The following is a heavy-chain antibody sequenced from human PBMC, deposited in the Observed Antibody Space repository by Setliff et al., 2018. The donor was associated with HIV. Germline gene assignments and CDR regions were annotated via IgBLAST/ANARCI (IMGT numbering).Heavy chain of an antibody. V-gene: IGHV1-18*01. D-gene: IGHD6-13*01. J-gene: IGHJ5*02. CDR3: ARLVAAAGKTGWFDP. Sequence: GASVKVSCKASGYTFTSYGISWVRQAPGQGLEWMGWISAYNGNTYYAQKLQGRVTMTTDTSTSTAYMELRSPRSDDTAVYYCARLVAAAGKTGWFDPWGQGTLVTVSS. CDR1: GYTFTSYG. CDR2: ISAYNGNT.